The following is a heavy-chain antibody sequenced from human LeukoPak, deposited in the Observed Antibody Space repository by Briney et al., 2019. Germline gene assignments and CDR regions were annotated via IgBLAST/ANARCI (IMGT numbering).Heavy chain of an antibody. J-gene: IGHJ3*02. CDR3: ATAAAGTDDAFDI. Sequence: IPGGSLRLSCAASGFTFSSYSMNWVRQAPGKGLEWVSSISSSSSYIYCADSVKGRFTISRDNAKNSLYLQMNSLRAEDTAVYYCATAAAGTDDAFDIWGQGTMFTVSS. CDR2: ISSSSSYI. V-gene: IGHV3-21*01. CDR1: GFTFSSYS. D-gene: IGHD6-13*01.